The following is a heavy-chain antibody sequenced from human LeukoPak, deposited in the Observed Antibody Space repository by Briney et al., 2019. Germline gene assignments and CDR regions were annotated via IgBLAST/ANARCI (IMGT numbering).Heavy chain of an antibody. CDR2: INSDGSST. V-gene: IGHV3-74*01. D-gene: IGHD1-1*01. J-gene: IGHJ4*02. CDR3: AKEGRGNAVDY. CDR1: GFTFSSYW. Sequence: PGGSLRLSCAASGFTFSSYWMHWVRQAPGKGLVWVSRINSDGSSTSYADSVKGRFTISRDNAKNTLYLQMNSLRAEDTAVYYCAKEGRGNAVDYWGQGTLVTVSS.